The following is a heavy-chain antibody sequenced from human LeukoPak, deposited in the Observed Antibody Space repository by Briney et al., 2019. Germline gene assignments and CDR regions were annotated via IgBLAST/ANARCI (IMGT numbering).Heavy chain of an antibody. J-gene: IGHJ6*03. CDR2: ISSSGSTI. V-gene: IGHV3-11*01. Sequence: GGSLRLSCAASGFTFSDYYMSWIRQAPGKGLEWVSYISSSGSTIYYEDSVKGRFTISRDNAKNSLYLQMNSLRAEDTAVYYCARLPPYYYHYMDVWGKGTTVTVSS. CDR1: GFTFSDYY. CDR3: ARLPPYYYHYMDV.